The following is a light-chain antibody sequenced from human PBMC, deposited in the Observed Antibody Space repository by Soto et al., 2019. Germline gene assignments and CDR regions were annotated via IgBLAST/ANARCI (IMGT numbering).Light chain of an antibody. J-gene: IGKJ1*01. CDR3: QQYGSSGT. Sequence: EVVLTQCPDTLSLSPGDRATLSCRASQSVSTYLAWYQQKPGQAPRLLIYGASNRATGIPDRFSGSGSGTDFTLTISRLEPEDFAVYYCQQYGSSGTFGQGTKVDIK. CDR2: GAS. V-gene: IGKV3-20*01. CDR1: QSVSTY.